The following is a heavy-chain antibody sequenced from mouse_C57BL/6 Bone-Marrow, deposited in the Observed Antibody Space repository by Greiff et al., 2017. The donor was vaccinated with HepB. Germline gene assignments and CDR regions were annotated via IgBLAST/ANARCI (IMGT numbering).Heavy chain of an antibody. D-gene: IGHD1-1*01. CDR2: INPYNGGT. V-gene: IGHV1-19*01. CDR1: GYTFTDYY. CDR3: ANVYYYGSSYGYAMDY. J-gene: IGHJ4*01. Sequence: EVKLVESGPVLVKPGASVKMSCKASGYTFTDYYMNWVKQSHGKSLEWIGVINPYNGGTSYNQKFKGKATLTVDKSSSTAYMELNSLTSEDSAVYYCANVYYYGSSYGYAMDYWGQGTSVTVSS.